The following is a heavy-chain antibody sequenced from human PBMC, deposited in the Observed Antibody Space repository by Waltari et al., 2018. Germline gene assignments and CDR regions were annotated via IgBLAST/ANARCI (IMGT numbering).Heavy chain of an antibody. CDR3: ARDKEYQLLLFDY. V-gene: IGHV3-21*01. D-gene: IGHD2-2*01. Sequence: EVQLVESGGGLVKPGGSLRLSCAASGFTFSSYSMNWVRQAPGKGLEWVSSISSSSSYIYYADSVKGRFTISRDNAKNSLYLQMNSLRAEDTAVYYCARDKEYQLLLFDYWGQGTLVTVSS. CDR1: GFTFSSYS. CDR2: ISSSSSYI. J-gene: IGHJ4*02.